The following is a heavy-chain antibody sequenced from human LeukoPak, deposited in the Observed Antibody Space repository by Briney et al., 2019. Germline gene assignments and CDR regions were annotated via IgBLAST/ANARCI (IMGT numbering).Heavy chain of an antibody. CDR3: ARGSGYDNWFDP. CDR2: IYYSGST. Sequence: PSETLSLTCAASGGSISYYWSWIRQPPGKGLEWIGYIYYSGSTNYNPSLTSRVTISVDTSKNQFSLKLSSVTAADTAVYYCARGSGYDNWFDPWGQGTLVTVSS. D-gene: IGHD3-3*01. V-gene: IGHV4-59*01. J-gene: IGHJ5*02. CDR1: GGSISYY.